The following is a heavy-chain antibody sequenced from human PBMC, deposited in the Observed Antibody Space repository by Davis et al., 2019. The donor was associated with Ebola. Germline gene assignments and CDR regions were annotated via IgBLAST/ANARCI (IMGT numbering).Heavy chain of an antibody. J-gene: IGHJ5*02. CDR2: IYYSGST. Sequence: PSETLSLTCTVSGGSISSGGYYWSWIRQHPGKGLEWIGYIYYSGSTYYNPSLKSRVTISVDTSKNQFSLKLSSVTAADTAVYYCARDVGSGTRASGHWFDPWGQGTLVTVSS. CDR3: ARDVGSGTRASGHWFDP. CDR1: GGSISSGGYY. D-gene: IGHD6-13*01. V-gene: IGHV4-31*03.